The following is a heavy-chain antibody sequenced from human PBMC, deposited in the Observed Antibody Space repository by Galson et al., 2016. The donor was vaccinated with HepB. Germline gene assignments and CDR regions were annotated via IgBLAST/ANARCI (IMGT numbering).Heavy chain of an antibody. CDR1: GFNFPTYW. CDR2: IYAGDSET. J-gene: IGHJ3*01. CDR3: ARANTPLVLDACDV. Sequence: QSGAEVKKPGESLKISCKASGFNFPTYWIGWVRQMPGKGLEWMGIIYAGDSETRYSPSFQGQVTISADKSSTTAYLQWSSLKASDTAMYYCARANTPLVLDACDVWGQGTMVTVSS. V-gene: IGHV5-51*01. D-gene: IGHD5-18*01.